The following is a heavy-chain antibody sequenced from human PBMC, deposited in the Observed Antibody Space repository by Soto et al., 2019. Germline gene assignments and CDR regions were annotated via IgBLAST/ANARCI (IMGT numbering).Heavy chain of an antibody. CDR3: ARTALGWLDP. CDR1: GASISSYY. J-gene: IGHJ5*02. Sequence: QVQLQESGPGLVKPLETLSLTCSVSGASISSYYWSWIRQPPGKGLEWIGYTFYSGNSGSTNYHPSPKSRVTISVDTSKNQFSLKLSSVTAADTAVYYCARTALGWLDPWGQGTLVTVSS. D-gene: IGHD2-21*02. CDR2: TFYSGNSGST. V-gene: IGHV4-59*01.